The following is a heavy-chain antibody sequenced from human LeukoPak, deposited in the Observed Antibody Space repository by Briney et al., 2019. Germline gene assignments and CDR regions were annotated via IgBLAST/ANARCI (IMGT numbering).Heavy chain of an antibody. J-gene: IGHJ4*02. CDR3: ARQIAKGDYLNC. D-gene: IGHD4-17*01. CDR1: GGSISSSNNY. CDR2: IFYSGST. V-gene: IGHV4-39*01. Sequence: SETLSLTCTVSGGSISSSNNYWGWIRPPPGKGLVWIGSIFYSGSTNYSPSLKSRVTISGDMSKNQFSLKMRSVTATATAVYYCARQIAKGDYLNCWGQGTLVTVSS.